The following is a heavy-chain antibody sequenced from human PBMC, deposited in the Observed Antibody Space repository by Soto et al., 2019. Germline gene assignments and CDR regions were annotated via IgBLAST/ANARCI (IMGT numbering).Heavy chain of an antibody. J-gene: IGHJ4*02. CDR3: ARDGGGPIVGASDY. V-gene: IGHV3-21*01. CDR2: ISSSSSYI. CDR1: GFTFSSFS. D-gene: IGHD1-26*01. Sequence: GGSLRLSCAASGFTFSSFSMNWVRQAPGKGLEWVSSISSSSSYIYYADSVKGRSTISRDNAKNSLYLQMNSLRAEDTAVYYCARDGGGPIVGASDYWGQGTLVTVSS.